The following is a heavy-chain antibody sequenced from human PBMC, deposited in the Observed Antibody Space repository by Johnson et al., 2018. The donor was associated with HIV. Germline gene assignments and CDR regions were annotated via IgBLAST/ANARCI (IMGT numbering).Heavy chain of an antibody. D-gene: IGHD2-2*01. CDR1: GFPFSSYD. J-gene: IGHJ3*02. Sequence: EQLVESGGGLVQPGGSLRLSCAASGFPFSSYDMHWVRQATGKGLEWVSAIGTAGNTYYPGSVQGRFTISRDNSKNTLYLQMHSLRAEDTAVYYCAKDGSDIVVVPAAPDAFDIWGQGTMVTVSS. CDR2: IGTAGNT. CDR3: AKDGSDIVVVPAAPDAFDI. V-gene: IGHV3-13*01.